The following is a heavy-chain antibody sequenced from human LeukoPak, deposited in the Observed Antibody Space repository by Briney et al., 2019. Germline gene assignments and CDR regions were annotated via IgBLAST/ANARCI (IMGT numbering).Heavy chain of an antibody. J-gene: IGHJ3*02. CDR2: INPNSGGT. CDR1: GYTFTGYY. V-gene: IGHV1-2*02. CDR3: VRDLSYSSSWYDDAFDI. D-gene: IGHD6-13*01. Sequence: ASVKVSCKASGYTFTGYYMHWVRQAPGQGLEWMGWINPNSGGTNYARKFQGRVTMTRDTSISTAYMELSRLRSDDTAVYYCVRDLSYSSSWYDDAFDIWGQGTMVAVSS.